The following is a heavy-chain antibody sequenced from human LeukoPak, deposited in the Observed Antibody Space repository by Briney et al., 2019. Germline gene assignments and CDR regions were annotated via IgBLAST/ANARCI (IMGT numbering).Heavy chain of an antibody. Sequence: GGSLRLSCAASGLTFTTCAMHWVRQAPGKGLEWVAYIRYDGNNKNYADSVKGRFTISRDNSKDMLYLQMNSLRPEDTAVYYCAKGDDYGANTRLPKYNWFDPWGQGTLVTVSS. D-gene: IGHD4-23*01. J-gene: IGHJ5*02. V-gene: IGHV3-30*02. CDR2: IRYDGNNK. CDR3: AKGDDYGANTRLPKYNWFDP. CDR1: GLTFTTCA.